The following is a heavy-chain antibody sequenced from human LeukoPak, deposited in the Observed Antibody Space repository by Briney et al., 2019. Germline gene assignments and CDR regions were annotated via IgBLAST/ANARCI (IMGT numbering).Heavy chain of an antibody. J-gene: IGHJ5*02. V-gene: IGHV1-24*01. D-gene: IGHD2-21*02. Sequence: ASVKVSCKVFGYTLTELSMHWVRQAPGKGLEWMGGFDPEDGETIYAQKFQGRVTMTEDTSTDTAYMELSSLRSEDTAVYYCASLVTAIRGVDWFDPWGQGTLVTVPS. CDR3: ASLVTAIRGVDWFDP. CDR1: GYTLTELS. CDR2: FDPEDGET.